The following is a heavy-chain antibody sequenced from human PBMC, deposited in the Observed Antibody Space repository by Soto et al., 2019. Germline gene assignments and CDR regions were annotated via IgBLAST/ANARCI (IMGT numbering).Heavy chain of an antibody. CDR1: GFTFSDYY. CDR2: ISTTSSYT. Sequence: QVQLVESGGGLVKPGGSLRLSCAASGFTFSDYYMTWIRQAPGKGLEWVSYISTTSSYTTYADSVKRRFSISRDNAKNSLYLQMNSLRAEDPAVYYCARDIGSGSDYWGQGTLVTVSS. D-gene: IGHD2-15*01. J-gene: IGHJ4*02. CDR3: ARDIGSGSDY. V-gene: IGHV3-11*06.